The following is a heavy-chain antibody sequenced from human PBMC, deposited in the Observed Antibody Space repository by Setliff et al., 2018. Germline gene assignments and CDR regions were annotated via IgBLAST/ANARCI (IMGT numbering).Heavy chain of an antibody. J-gene: IGHJ1*01. Sequence: SETLSLTCNVFGEPFDTYYWSWIRQPPGKGLEWFGEINQSGGGDYNPSFKGRVTISVDTSKKQFSLTLRYVTAADTALYYCARVDFTMIQGVLGLWGQGTLVTVSS. CDR2: INQSGGG. CDR3: ARVDFTMIQGVLGL. V-gene: IGHV4-34*01. CDR1: GEPFDTYY. D-gene: IGHD3-10*01.